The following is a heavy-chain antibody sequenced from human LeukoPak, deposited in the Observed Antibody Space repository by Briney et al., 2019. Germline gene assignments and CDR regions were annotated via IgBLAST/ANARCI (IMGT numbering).Heavy chain of an antibody. CDR3: ARAVGGYVLSY. J-gene: IGHJ4*02. CDR2: IYYSGST. V-gene: IGHV4-59*11. D-gene: IGHD3-16*01. CDR1: GGSISSHY. Sequence: SETLSLTCTVSGGSISSHYWSWIRQPPGKGLEWIGYIYYSGSTNYNPSLKSRVTISVDTSKNQFSLKLSSVTAADPAVYYCARAVGGYVLSYWGQGTLVTVSS.